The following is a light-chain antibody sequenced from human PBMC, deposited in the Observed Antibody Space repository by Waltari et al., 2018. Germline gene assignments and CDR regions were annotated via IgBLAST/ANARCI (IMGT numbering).Light chain of an antibody. CDR1: SSNIGSNY. J-gene: IGLJ1*01. V-gene: IGLV1-47*01. CDR3: ATWDDSLSVYV. Sequence: QSALTQPPSASGTPGQRVTISCSGSSSNIGSNYVYWYQQLPGTAPKLLIYRNNQRPSGVPDRFSGSKSGTSASLDISGLRSEDEADYYCATWDDSLSVYVFGTGTKVTVL. CDR2: RNN.